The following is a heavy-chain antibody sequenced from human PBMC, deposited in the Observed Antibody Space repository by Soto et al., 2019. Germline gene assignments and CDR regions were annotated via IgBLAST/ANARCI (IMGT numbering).Heavy chain of an antibody. CDR2: ISYDGSNK. D-gene: IGHD6-19*01. CDR3: ARDDRGGQWAAYYFDY. CDR1: GFTFSSYA. Sequence: QVQLVESGGGVVQPGRSLRLSCAASGFTFSSYAMHWVRQAPGKGLEWVAVISYDGSNKYYADSVKGRFTISRDNSKNTLYLQMNSLRAEDTDVYYCARDDRGGQWAAYYFDYWGQGTLVTVSS. V-gene: IGHV3-30-3*01. J-gene: IGHJ4*02.